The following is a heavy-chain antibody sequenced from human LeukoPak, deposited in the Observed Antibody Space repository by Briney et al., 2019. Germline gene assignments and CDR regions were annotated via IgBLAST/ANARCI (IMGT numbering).Heavy chain of an antibody. CDR1: GGSISNYY. Sequence: SGTLSLTCSVSGGSISNYYWSWIRQPPGKGLEWIGYMYYSGRNNYNPSPESRVTISEDMSKNQFSLRLTSVTAADTAVYYCARSAGHCSGGSCPPHRAFDPWGQGILVTVSS. V-gene: IGHV4-59*01. CDR2: MYYSGRN. D-gene: IGHD2-15*01. CDR3: ARSAGHCSGGSCPPHRAFDP. J-gene: IGHJ5*02.